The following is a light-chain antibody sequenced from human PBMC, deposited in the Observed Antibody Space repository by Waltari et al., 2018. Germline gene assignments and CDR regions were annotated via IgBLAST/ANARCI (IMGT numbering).Light chain of an antibody. J-gene: IGLJ3*02. V-gene: IGLV2-11*01. CDR2: EVT. Sequence: QSALTQPRSVSGSPGQSVTISCTGTSSDVGGYNYVSWYQQHPGKAPKFLIYEVTKRPSGVPDRFSCSKSGNTASLTISGLQAEDEADYYCCSFAGSGTWVFGGGTKLTVL. CDR1: SSDVGGYNY. CDR3: CSFAGSGTWV.